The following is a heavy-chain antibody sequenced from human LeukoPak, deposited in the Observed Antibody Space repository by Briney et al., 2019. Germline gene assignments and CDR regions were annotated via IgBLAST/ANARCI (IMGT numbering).Heavy chain of an antibody. D-gene: IGHD3-10*02. CDR1: GFTFSSYW. CDR2: IKQDGSEK. CDR3: AELGITMIGGV. Sequence: GGSLRLSCAASGFTFSSYWMSWVRQAPGKGLEWVADIKQDGSEKYYVDSVKGRFTISRDNAKNSLYLQMNSLRAEDTAVYYCAELGITMIGGVWGKGTTVTISS. J-gene: IGHJ6*04. V-gene: IGHV3-7*01.